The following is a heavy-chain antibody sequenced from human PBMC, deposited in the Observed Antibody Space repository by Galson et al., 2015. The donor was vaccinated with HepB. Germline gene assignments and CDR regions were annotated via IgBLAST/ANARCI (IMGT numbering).Heavy chain of an antibody. Sequence: LSLTCAVYGGSFSGSYWSWIRQPPGKGLEWIGEINHSGSTNYNPSLKSRVTISVDTSKNQFSLKLSSVTAADTAVYYCAREPNGYSYGYGFDYWGQGTLVTVSS. J-gene: IGHJ4*02. D-gene: IGHD5-18*01. CDR3: AREPNGYSYGYGFDY. V-gene: IGHV4-34*01. CDR1: GGSFSGSY. CDR2: INHSGST.